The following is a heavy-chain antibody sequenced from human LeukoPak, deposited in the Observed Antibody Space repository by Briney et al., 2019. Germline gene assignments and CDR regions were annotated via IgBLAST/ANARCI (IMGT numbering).Heavy chain of an antibody. V-gene: IGHV1-24*01. CDR3: ARWGLRDYYYYYMDV. J-gene: IGHJ6*03. CDR2: FDPEDGET. CDR1: GYTLTELS. Sequence: GASVKVSCKVSGYTLTELSMHWVRQAPGKGLEWMGGFDPEDGETIYAQKFQGRVTMTEDTSTDTAYMELSSLRSDDTAVYYCARWGLRDYYYYYMDVWGKGTTVTVSS. D-gene: IGHD1-26*01.